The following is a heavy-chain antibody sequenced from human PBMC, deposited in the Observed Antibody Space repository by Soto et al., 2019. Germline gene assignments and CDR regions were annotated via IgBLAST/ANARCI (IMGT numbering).Heavy chain of an antibody. CDR1: GYTFTSYA. D-gene: IGHD3-22*01. Sequence: ASVKVSCKASGYTFTSYAMHWVRQAPGQRXEWMGWINAGNGNTKYSQKFQGRVTITRDTSASTAYMELSSLRSEDTAVYYCARSPLGYYYDSSGYYYVFNAFDIWGQGTMVTVSS. V-gene: IGHV1-3*01. CDR2: INAGNGNT. CDR3: ARSPLGYYYDSSGYYYVFNAFDI. J-gene: IGHJ3*02.